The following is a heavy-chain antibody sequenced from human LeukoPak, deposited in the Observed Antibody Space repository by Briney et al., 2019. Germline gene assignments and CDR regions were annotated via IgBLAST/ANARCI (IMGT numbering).Heavy chain of an antibody. V-gene: IGHV3-23*01. CDR3: AKAEYSSSWYYDY. D-gene: IGHD6-13*01. J-gene: IGHJ4*02. CDR1: GFIFSHYT. Sequence: GGSLRLSCAASGFIFSHYTMTWVRQAPGKGLEWVSSINGSGDATKYADFVMGRFTISRDNSKNTVSLQMNSLRAEDTAVYYCAKAEYSSSWYYDYWGQGTLVTVSS. CDR2: INGSGDAT.